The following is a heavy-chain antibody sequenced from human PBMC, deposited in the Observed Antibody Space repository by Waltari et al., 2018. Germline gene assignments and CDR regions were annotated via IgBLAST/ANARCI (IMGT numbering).Heavy chain of an antibody. Sequence: QVQLVESGGGVVQPGRSLRLSCAASGFTFSSYAMHWVRQAPGKGLGWVAVISYDGSNKYYADSVKGRFTISRDNSKNTLYLQMNSLRAEDTAVYYCARAFFRYCSSTSCYHTPFDYWGQGTLVTVSS. CDR3: ARAFFRYCSSTSCYHTPFDY. CDR2: ISYDGSNK. V-gene: IGHV3-30*01. CDR1: GFTFSSYA. J-gene: IGHJ4*02. D-gene: IGHD2-2*01.